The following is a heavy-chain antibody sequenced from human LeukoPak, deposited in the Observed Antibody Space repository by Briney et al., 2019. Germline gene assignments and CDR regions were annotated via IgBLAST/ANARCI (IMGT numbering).Heavy chain of an antibody. CDR3: AKDKGSYGSGSYLYYFDY. J-gene: IGHJ4*02. V-gene: IGHV3-30*18. Sequence: HGRSLRLSCAASGFTFSSYGMHWVRQAPGKGLEWVAVISYDGSNKYYADSVKGRFTISRDNSKNTLYLQMNSLRAEDTAVYYCAKDKGSYGSGSYLYYFDYWGQGTLVTVSS. D-gene: IGHD3-10*01. CDR1: GFTFSSYG. CDR2: ISYDGSNK.